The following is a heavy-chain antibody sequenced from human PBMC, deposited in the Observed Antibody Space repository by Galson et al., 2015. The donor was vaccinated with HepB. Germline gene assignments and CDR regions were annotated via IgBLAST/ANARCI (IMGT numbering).Heavy chain of an antibody. Sequence: VKVSCKVSGYTFTDYYMHWVQKAPGKGLEWMGLVDPEDGETIYAEKLQGRVTITADTSTDTAYMELSSLRSDDTAVYYCAGGAAGTSNMDVWGKGTTVTVSS. CDR3: AGGAAGTSNMDV. D-gene: IGHD6-13*01. V-gene: IGHV1-69-2*01. J-gene: IGHJ6*03. CDR2: VDPEDGET. CDR1: GYTFTDYY.